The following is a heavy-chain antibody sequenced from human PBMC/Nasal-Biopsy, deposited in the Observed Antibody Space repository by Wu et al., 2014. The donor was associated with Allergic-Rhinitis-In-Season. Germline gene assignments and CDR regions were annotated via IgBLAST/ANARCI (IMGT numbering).Heavy chain of an antibody. V-gene: IGHV4-31*03. D-gene: IGHD3-10*01. CDR1: GGSISSGGYY. Sequence: TLSLTCTVSGGSISSGGYYWSWIRQHPGKGLEWIGYIYYSGSTYYNPSLKSRVTISVDTSKNQFSLKLNSVTAADTAVYFCARLYYYGSDSKSRSLDSFDIWGPRDNGHRLF. CDR3: ARLYYYGSDSKSRSLDSFDI. CDR2: IYYSGST. J-gene: IGHJ3*02.